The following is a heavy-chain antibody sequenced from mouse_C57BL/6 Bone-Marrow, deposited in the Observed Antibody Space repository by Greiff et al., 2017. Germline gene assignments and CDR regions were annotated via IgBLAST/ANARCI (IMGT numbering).Heavy chain of an antibody. J-gene: IGHJ2*01. CDR1: GYAFSSSW. D-gene: IGHD1-1*01. CDR2: IYPGDGDT. Sequence: QVQLQQSGPELVKPGASVKISCKASGYAFSSSWMNWVKQRPGKGLEWIGRIYPGDGDTNYNGKFKGKATLTADKSSSTAYMQLSSLTSEDSAVXFCAISITTVDYWGQGTTLTVSS. V-gene: IGHV1-82*01. CDR3: AISITTVDY.